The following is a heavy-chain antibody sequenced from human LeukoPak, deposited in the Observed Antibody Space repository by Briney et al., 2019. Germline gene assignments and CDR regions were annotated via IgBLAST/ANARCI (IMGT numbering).Heavy chain of an antibody. CDR3: ARHTSAAVLVDY. CDR2: IDPSDSYT. D-gene: IGHD6-13*01. Sequence: GESLKISCKGSGYSFTSYWISWVRQMPGKGLEWMGRIDPSDSYTNYSPSFQGHVTTSADKSISTAYLQWSSLKASDTAMYYCARHTSAAVLVDYWGQGTLVTVS. V-gene: IGHV5-10-1*01. J-gene: IGHJ4*02. CDR1: GYSFTSYW.